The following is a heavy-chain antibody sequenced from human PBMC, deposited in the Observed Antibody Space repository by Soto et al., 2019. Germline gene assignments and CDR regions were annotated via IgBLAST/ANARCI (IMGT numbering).Heavy chain of an antibody. CDR3: AKGGYCISTRCYRPIDY. Sequence: QVLLLESGGGVVQPGRSLRISCAASGIAFSSHGMHWVRQGPGKGLEWVAVISYDGSNKDYAESVKGRFTISRDNSKNTLYLQMNSLRAEDTAVYYCAKGGYCISTRCYRPIDYWGQGTLVTVSS. J-gene: IGHJ4*02. V-gene: IGHV3-30*18. CDR2: ISYDGSNK. CDR1: GIAFSSHG. D-gene: IGHD2-2*03.